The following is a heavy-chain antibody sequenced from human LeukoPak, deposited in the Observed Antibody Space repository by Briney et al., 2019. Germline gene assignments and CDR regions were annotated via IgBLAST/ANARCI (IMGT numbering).Heavy chain of an antibody. CDR3: ARTNGGRGYSYGPELYY. V-gene: IGHV3-23*01. D-gene: IGHD5-18*01. Sequence: RPGGSLRLSCAASGFTFNSYVMSWVRQAPGKGLEWVSSISGSGGSTYYADSVKGRFTISRDNSKNTLYLQMNSLRAEDTAVYYCARTNGGRGYSYGPELYYWGQGTLVTVSS. J-gene: IGHJ4*02. CDR2: ISGSGGST. CDR1: GFTFNSYV.